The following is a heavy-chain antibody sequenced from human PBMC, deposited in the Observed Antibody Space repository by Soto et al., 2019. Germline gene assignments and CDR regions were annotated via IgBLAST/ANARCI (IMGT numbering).Heavy chain of an antibody. V-gene: IGHV3-30*18. CDR1: GFTFSSYG. J-gene: IGHJ3*02. D-gene: IGHD3-3*01. CDR2: ISYDGSNK. CDR3: AKPVRFLEWSLYDAFDI. Sequence: SLRLSCAASGFTFSSYGMHWVRQAPGKGLEWVAVISYDGSNKYYADSVKGRFTISRDNSKNTLYLQMNSLRAEDTAVYYCAKPVRFLEWSLYDAFDIWGQGT.